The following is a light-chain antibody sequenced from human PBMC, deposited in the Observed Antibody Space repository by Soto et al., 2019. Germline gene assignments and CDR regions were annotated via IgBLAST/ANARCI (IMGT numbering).Light chain of an antibody. CDR1: SSDVGGYNY. CDR3: SSYTSSSTFYV. CDR2: DVS. J-gene: IGLJ1*01. V-gene: IGLV2-14*01. Sequence: QSVLTQPASVSGSPGQSITISCTGTSSDVGGYNYVSWYQQHPGKAPKLMIYDVSNRPSGVSNRFSGSKSGNTASLTISGLQAEDEADYYCSSYTSSSTFYVLGTGTKV.